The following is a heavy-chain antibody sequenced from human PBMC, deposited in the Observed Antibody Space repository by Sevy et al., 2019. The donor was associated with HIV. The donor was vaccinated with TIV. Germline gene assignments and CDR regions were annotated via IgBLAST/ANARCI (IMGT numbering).Heavy chain of an antibody. J-gene: IGHJ2*01. V-gene: IGHV3-23*01. CDR2: ISGSGGST. CDR3: AKEQGYDFWSGSWYFDL. D-gene: IGHD3-3*01. CDR1: GFTFSSYV. Sequence: GGSLRLSCAASGFTFSSYVMSWVRQAPGKGLEWVSAISGSGGSTYYADSVKGRFTISRDNSKNTLYLQMNSLRAEDTAVYYCAKEQGYDFWSGSWYFDLWGRGTLVTVSS.